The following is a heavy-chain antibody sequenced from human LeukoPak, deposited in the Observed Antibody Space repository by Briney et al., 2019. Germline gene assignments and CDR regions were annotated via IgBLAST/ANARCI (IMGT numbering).Heavy chain of an antibody. J-gene: IGHJ4*02. D-gene: IGHD6-13*01. Sequence: SGGSLRLSCAASGFTFDDYAMHWVRQAPGKGLEWVSGISWNSGGIVYADSVKGRFTISRDNAKNSLYLQMNSLGAEDTALYYCVKVTAAGFVDHWGQGTLVTVSS. CDR3: VKVTAAGFVDH. CDR1: GFTFDDYA. V-gene: IGHV3-9*01. CDR2: ISWNSGGI.